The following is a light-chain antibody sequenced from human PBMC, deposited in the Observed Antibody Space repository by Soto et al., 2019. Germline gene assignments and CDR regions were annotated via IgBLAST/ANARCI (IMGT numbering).Light chain of an antibody. CDR3: QQTYSVPPT. CDR1: QPVATY. V-gene: IGKV1-39*01. Sequence: DIHVTQSPSSLSASVGDRVTLTCRTSQPVATYLNWYQQKSGRAPTLLIYSSSGLQPGVSPRFSGSGSGPDLTLTISSLPSEDFSTYFCQQTYSVPPTFGQGTTVDFK. J-gene: IGKJ1*01. CDR2: SSS.